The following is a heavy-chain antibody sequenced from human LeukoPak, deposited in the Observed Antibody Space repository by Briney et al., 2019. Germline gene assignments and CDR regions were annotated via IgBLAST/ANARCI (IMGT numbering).Heavy chain of an antibody. V-gene: IGHV4-59*01. D-gene: IGHD3-10*01. CDR1: GGSISSYY. CDR3: ARLGGSGSNY. CDR2: IYYSGST. J-gene: IGHJ4*02. Sequence: SSETLSLTCTVSGGSISSYYWSWIRQPPGKGLGWIGYIYYSGSTNYNPSLKSRVTISVDTSKNQFSLKLSSVTAADTAVYYCARLGGSGSNYWGQGTLVTVSS.